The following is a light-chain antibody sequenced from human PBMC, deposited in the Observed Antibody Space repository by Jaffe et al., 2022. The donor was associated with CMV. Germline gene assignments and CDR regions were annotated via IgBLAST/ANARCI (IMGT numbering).Light chain of an antibody. CDR1: QSLGSNY. J-gene: IGKJ1*01. Sequence: EVILTQSPGTLSLSPGERATLSCRASQSLGSNYLAWYQQKPGQAPKLLISDTSNRAADIPDRFSGSGSGTDFTLTISRLEPEDFGVYYCQQYLKSPETFGHGTRVEIK. CDR2: DTS. V-gene: IGKV3-20*01. CDR3: QQYLKSPET.